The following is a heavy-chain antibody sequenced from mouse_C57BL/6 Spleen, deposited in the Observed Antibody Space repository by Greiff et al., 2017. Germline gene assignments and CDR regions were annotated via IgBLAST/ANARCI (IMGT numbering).Heavy chain of an antibody. J-gene: IGHJ4*01. V-gene: IGHV1-15*01. CDR2: IDPETGGT. Sequence: VKLVESGAELVRPGASVTLSCKASGYTFTDYEMHWVKQTPVHGLEWIGAIDPETGGTAYNQKFKGKAILTADKSSSTAYMELRSLTSEDSAVYYCTPMDYWGQGTSVTVSS. CDR1: GYTFTDYE. CDR3: TPMDY.